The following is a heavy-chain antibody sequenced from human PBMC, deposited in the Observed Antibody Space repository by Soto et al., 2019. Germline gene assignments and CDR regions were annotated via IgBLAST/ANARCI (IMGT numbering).Heavy chain of an antibody. V-gene: IGHV3-23*01. J-gene: IGHJ3*02. CDR2: ISGSGGST. D-gene: IGHD1-1*01. Sequence: GGSLRLSCAASGFTFSSYAMSWVRQAPGKGLEWVSAISGSGGSTYYADSVKGRFTISRDNSKNTLYLQMNSLRAEDTAVYYCAKAEDNWNDASGAFDIGGQGTMGTVSS. CDR3: AKAEDNWNDASGAFDI. CDR1: GFTFSSYA.